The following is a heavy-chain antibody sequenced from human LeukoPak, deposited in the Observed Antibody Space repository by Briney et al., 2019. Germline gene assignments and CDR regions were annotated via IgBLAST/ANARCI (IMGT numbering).Heavy chain of an antibody. CDR2: ISYDGSNK. V-gene: IGHV3-30*18. D-gene: IGHD1-26*01. Sequence: GGSLRLSCAASGLTFSNYAMHWVRQAPGKGLEWVAVISYDGSNKYNADSVKGRFTISRDNSKNTLYLQMNSLRAEDTAVYYCAKAHNSGSYPYYYYYGMDVWGQGTTVTVSS. CDR3: AKAHNSGSYPYYYYYGMDV. CDR1: GLTFSNYA. J-gene: IGHJ6*02.